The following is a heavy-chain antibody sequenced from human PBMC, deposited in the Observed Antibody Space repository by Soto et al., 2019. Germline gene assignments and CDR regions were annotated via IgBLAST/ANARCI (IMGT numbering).Heavy chain of an antibody. J-gene: IGHJ4*02. CDR2: IYHSGTT. CDR3: VIEGNGFDY. CDR1: GGSMSSGNYA. V-gene: IGHV4-30-2*01. Sequence: QLQLQESGSGLVKPSQTLSLTCSVSGGSMSSGNYAWSWIRQPPGKGLEWIGYIYHSGTTYYNPSLKSLVTISVDRSKNQFSLKLNSVTAAGTAVYYCVIEGNGFDYWGQGTLVTVSS. D-gene: IGHD1-1*01.